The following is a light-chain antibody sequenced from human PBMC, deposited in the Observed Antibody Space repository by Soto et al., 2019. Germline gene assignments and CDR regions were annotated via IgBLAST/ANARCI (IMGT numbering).Light chain of an antibody. V-gene: IGLV2-14*03. CDR3: CSYTNSRSYV. CDR1: NSDVGGYNF. J-gene: IGLJ1*01. Sequence: QSVLTQPASVSGSPGQSITISCTGTNSDVGGYNFVSWYQQHPGKAPTLMIYDVRNRPSGVSYRFSGSKSGNTASLTISGLQAEDEADYYCCSYTNSRSYVFGTGTKVTVL. CDR2: DVR.